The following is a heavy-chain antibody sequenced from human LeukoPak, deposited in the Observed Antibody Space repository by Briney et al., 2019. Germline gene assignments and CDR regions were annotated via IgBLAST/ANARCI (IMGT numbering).Heavy chain of an antibody. J-gene: IGHJ5*02. D-gene: IGHD3-22*01. V-gene: IGHV3-20*04. Sequence: GGSLRLSCAASGFTLSSHSMNWVRQAPGKGLEWVSGINWNGGGIGYADSVKGRFTVSRDNAKNTLNLQMNSLRAEDTAVYYCARDLGQYYDTSDNWFDPWGQGTLVTVSS. CDR3: ARDLGQYYDTSDNWFDP. CDR2: INWNGGGI. CDR1: GFTLSSHS.